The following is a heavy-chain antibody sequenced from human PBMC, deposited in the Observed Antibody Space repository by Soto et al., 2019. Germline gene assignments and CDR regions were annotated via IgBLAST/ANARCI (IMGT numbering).Heavy chain of an antibody. Sequence: SVKVSCKASGGTFSSYAISWVRQAPGQGLEWMGGIIPIFGTANYAQKFQGRVTITADESTSTAYMELSSLRSEDTAVYYCARATYCGCDCFNFDYWGQGTLVTVSS. CDR1: GGTFSSYA. CDR2: IIPIFGTA. CDR3: ARATYCGCDCFNFDY. V-gene: IGHV1-69*13. D-gene: IGHD2-21*02. J-gene: IGHJ4*02.